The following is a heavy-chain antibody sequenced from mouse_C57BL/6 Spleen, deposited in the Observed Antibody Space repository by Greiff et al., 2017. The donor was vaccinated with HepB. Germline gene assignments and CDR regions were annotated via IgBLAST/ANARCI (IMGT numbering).Heavy chain of an antibody. J-gene: IGHJ3*01. CDR3: AREGYYGSPFAY. D-gene: IGHD1-1*01. V-gene: IGHV5-4*03. Sequence: EVKLMESGGGLVKPGGSLKLSCAASGFTFSSYAMSWVRQTPEKRLEWVATISDGGSYTYYPDNVKGRFTISRDNAKNNLYLQMSHLKSEDTAMYYCAREGYYGSPFAYWGQGTLVTVSA. CDR2: ISDGGSYT. CDR1: GFTFSSYA.